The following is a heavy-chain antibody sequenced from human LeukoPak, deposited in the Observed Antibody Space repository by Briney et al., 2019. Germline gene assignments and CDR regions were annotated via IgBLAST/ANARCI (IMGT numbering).Heavy chain of an antibody. J-gene: IGHJ4*02. V-gene: IGHV3-64*01. Sequence: GALRLSCAASGFTFSSYAMHWVRQAPGKGLEYVSAISSNGGSTYYANSVKGRFTISRDNSKNTLYLQMGSLRAEDMAVYCCARDGVGEFDYWGQGTLVTVSS. CDR1: GFTFSSYA. CDR3: ARDGVGEFDY. CDR2: ISSNGGST. D-gene: IGHD3-16*01.